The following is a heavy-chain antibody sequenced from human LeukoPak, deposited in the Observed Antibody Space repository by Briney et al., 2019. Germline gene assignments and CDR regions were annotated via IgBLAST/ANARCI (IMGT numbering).Heavy chain of an antibody. CDR1: GGSISSSSYY. V-gene: IGHV4-39*01. J-gene: IGHJ6*03. Sequence: SETLSLTCTVSGGSISSSSYYWGWIRQPPGKGLEWIGSIYYSGSTYYNPSLKSRVTISVDTSKNQFSLKLSSVTAADTAVYYCVRGVVAAAYYYYYMDVWGKGTSVTVSS. CDR2: IYYSGST. CDR3: VRGVVAAAYYYYYMDV. D-gene: IGHD2-15*01.